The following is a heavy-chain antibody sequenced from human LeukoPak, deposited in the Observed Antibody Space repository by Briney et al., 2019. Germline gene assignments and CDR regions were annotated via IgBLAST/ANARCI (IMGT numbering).Heavy chain of an antibody. Sequence: GGSLRLSCVASGFTFSNYWMHWVRQAPGKGLVWVSRISIDGSSTSYADSVKGRFTISRDNAKNTLYVQMNSLRAEDTAVYYCARVATSGYWGQGTLVTVSS. V-gene: IGHV3-74*01. J-gene: IGHJ4*02. CDR3: ARVATSGY. CDR2: ISIDGSST. CDR1: GFTFSNYW. D-gene: IGHD7-27*01.